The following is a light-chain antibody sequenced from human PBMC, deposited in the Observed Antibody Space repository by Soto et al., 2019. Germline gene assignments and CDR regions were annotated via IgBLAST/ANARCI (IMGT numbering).Light chain of an antibody. Sequence: ERVMTQSPCTLSVAPGDRATLSCRASESVSANLAWYQQKPGQAPSLLIIGASTRATGVPARFRGSGSGTEFTLTISSLQSEDFAVYYCQQYNNWPRTFGQGTKVDI. V-gene: IGKV3-15*01. J-gene: IGKJ1*01. CDR3: QQYNNWPRT. CDR2: GAS. CDR1: ESVSAN.